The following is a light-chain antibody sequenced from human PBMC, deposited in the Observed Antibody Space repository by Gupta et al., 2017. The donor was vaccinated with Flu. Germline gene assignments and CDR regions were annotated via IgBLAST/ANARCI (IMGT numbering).Light chain of an antibody. CDR2: AAS. CDR1: QNISSY. CDR3: QQSHSAPYT. J-gene: IGKJ2*01. V-gene: IGKV1-39*01. Sequence: PTSLSASVGDRVTITCRASQNISSYLNWYQQKPGKAPELLIYAASTLQSGVPSRFGGSGSGTDFTFTIDSLQPEDFATFYCQQSHSAPYTFGQGTKVEIK.